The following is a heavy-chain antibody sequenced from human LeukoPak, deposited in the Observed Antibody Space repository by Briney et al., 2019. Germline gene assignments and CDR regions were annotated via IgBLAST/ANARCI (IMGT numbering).Heavy chain of an antibody. Sequence: ASVKVSCKASGYTLTSYYMHWVRQAPGQGLEWMGIINPSGGSTNYAQKFQGRVTMTRDTSTSTVYVELSSLRSEDTAVYYCARASFTIVRGVPSALDIWGQGTMVTVSS. CDR1: GYTLTSYY. CDR3: ARASFTIVRGVPSALDI. V-gene: IGHV1-46*01. D-gene: IGHD3-10*01. CDR2: INPSGGST. J-gene: IGHJ3*02.